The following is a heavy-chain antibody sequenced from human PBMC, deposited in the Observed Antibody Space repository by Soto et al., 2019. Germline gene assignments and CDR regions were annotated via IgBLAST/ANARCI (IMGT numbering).Heavy chain of an antibody. D-gene: IGHD6-25*01. V-gene: IGHV4-39*01. J-gene: IGHJ5*02. CDR1: GGSISSRDFY. Sequence: SETLSLTCTVSGGSISSRDFYWGWLRQTPGKGLEFIGSMYYSGTTYYNPSLKSRVTISVDTSKNQFTLKLISVTAADTAVYYCAVVDSTGNWFDPWGEGALVPVSS. CDR2: MYYSGTT. CDR3: AVVDSTGNWFDP.